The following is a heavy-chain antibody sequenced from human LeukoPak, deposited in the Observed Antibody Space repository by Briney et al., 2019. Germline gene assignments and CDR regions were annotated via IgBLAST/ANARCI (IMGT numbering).Heavy chain of an antibody. D-gene: IGHD3-22*01. CDR1: GYTFTSYG. Sequence: DSVNVSCKASGYTFTSYGIGWARQAPGQGLEWMGWISTYNGKRNYAQKFQDRVTMPTDTSTSTAYMELRSLRSDDTAIYHCAKNYYYDNTGYWGAFDIWGQGTMVTVSS. CDR3: AKNYYYDNTGYWGAFDI. V-gene: IGHV1-18*01. J-gene: IGHJ3*02. CDR2: ISTYNGKR.